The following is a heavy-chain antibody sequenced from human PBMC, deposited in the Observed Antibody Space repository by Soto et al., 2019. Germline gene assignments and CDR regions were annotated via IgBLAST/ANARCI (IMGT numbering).Heavy chain of an antibody. CDR1: GFTFNGYA. Sequence: DVQLLESGGGLVQPGGSLRLSCAASGFTFNGYALSWVRQAPGKGLEWVSTISGSGGSTQYADSVKGRFTISSDNSKNTLYLQMNSLRAEDTAVYYCAKLMGSYCGYTTFDYWGQGTLVTVSS. J-gene: IGHJ4*02. CDR3: AKLMGSYCGYTTFDY. CDR2: ISGSGGST. D-gene: IGHD5-12*01. V-gene: IGHV3-23*01.